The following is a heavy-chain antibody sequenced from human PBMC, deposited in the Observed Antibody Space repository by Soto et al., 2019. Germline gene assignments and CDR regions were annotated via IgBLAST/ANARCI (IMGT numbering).Heavy chain of an antibody. J-gene: IGHJ4*02. CDR3: ARLVYDTRLNYMYFDF. V-gene: IGHV4-4*01. Sequence: EAQSVIFAESGVSISSGNWWTWVRQTPQRGLEYIGEIFHDGTANYYPSFERRVAISVDTSKNQFSLKLTSVTAADTAIYFCARLVYDTRLNYMYFDFWGQGALVTVSS. CDR2: IFHDGTA. CDR1: GVSISSGNW. D-gene: IGHD2-8*01.